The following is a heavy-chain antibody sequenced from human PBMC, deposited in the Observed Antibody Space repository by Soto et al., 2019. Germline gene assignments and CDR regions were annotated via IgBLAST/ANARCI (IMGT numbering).Heavy chain of an antibody. V-gene: IGHV1-69*12. CDR3: AIARRTLSLWFDP. J-gene: IGHJ5*02. CDR2: ITPTFGAV. CDR1: GGTFSSSA. D-gene: IGHD3-16*01. Sequence: QIQLVQSGAEVKKVGFSVKVSCKASGGTFSSSAMSWLRQAPGQGLEWMGGITPTFGAVNYAQKFQGRLAIPADEFTDTAYMELSSLTSGDSPVFYCAIARRTLSLWFDPRGQGTLVTVSS.